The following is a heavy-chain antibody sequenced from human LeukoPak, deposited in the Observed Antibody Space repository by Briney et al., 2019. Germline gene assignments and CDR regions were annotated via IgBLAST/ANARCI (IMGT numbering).Heavy chain of an antibody. J-gene: IGHJ2*01. D-gene: IGHD1-26*01. V-gene: IGHV4-39*07. CDR3: AAGTVGATVGYWYFDL. CDR2: IYYSGST. Sequence: SETLSLTCTVSGGSISSSSYYWGWIRQPPGKGLEWIGSIYYSGSTYYNPSLKSRVTISVDTSKNQFSLKLSSVTAADTAVYYCAAGTVGATVGYWYFDLWGRGTLVTVSS. CDR1: GGSISSSSYY.